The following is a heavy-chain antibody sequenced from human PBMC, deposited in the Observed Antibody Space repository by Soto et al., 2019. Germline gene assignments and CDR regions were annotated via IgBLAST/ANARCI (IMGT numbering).Heavy chain of an antibody. CDR3: AKDLSTNWAFDY. V-gene: IGHV3-21*01. Sequence: AGGSLRLSCAASGFTFSSYSMNWVRQAPGKGLEWVSSISSSSSYIYYADSVKGRFTISRDNAKNSLYLQMNSLRAEDTAVYYCAKDLSTNWAFDYWGQGTRVSVSS. D-gene: IGHD7-27*01. CDR2: ISSSSSYI. J-gene: IGHJ4*02. CDR1: GFTFSSYS.